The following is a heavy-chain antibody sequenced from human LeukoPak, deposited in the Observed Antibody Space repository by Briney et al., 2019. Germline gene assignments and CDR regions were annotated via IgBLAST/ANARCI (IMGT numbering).Heavy chain of an antibody. V-gene: IGHV3-23*01. J-gene: IGHJ4*02. CDR2: IGGSGGTT. Sequence: GGSLRLSCAASGFTFSSYAMAWVRQAPGKGLEWVSAIGGSGGTTYYADSVKGRFTISRDNSKNTPYLQMNSLRAEDTAVYYCATEDAAKFDYWGQGTLVTVSS. D-gene: IGHD2-15*01. CDR1: GFTFSSYA. CDR3: ATEDAAKFDY.